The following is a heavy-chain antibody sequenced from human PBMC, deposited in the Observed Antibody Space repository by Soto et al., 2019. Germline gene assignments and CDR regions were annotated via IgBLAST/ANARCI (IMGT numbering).Heavy chain of an antibody. CDR3: ARDSSSWYYGWVMDV. D-gene: IGHD6-13*01. CDR2: ISYDGSNK. V-gene: IGHV3-30-3*01. J-gene: IGHJ6*02. CDR1: GFTFSSYA. Sequence: QVQLVESGGGVVQPGRFLRLSCAASGFTFSSYAMHWVRQAPRKGLEWVAVISYDGSNKYYADSVKARCTIFRDNSKNTVYRQRNSLRAEDTAVYYCARDSSSWYYGWVMDVWGQGTTVTVSS.